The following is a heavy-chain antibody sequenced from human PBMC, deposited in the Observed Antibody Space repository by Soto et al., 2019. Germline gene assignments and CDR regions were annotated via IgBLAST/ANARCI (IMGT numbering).Heavy chain of an antibody. D-gene: IGHD5-12*01. CDR3: VREGRGSFDF. CDR1: GFIFTNYA. J-gene: IGHJ3*01. CDR2: IGGRGNSA. Sequence: VGSLRLSCAASGFIFTNYAMNWFRQAPGKGLEWVSVIGGRGNSAYYSDSVQGRFTISRDNSKNTLSLQMSSLTADDTAIYYCVREGRGSFDFWGRGTMVTVSS. V-gene: IGHV3-23*01.